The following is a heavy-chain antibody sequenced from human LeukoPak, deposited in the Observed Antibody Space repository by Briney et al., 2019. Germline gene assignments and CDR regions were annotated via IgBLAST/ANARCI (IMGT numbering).Heavy chain of an antibody. Sequence: SETLSLTCTVSGGSISSRYWSWIRQPAGKGLEWIGRIYTSGSTNYNPSLKSRVTISVDKSKNQFSLKLSTVTAADTAVYYCAREETTWSIRFDYWGQGTLVTVSS. J-gene: IGHJ4*02. D-gene: IGHD4-17*01. V-gene: IGHV4-4*07. CDR1: GGSISSRY. CDR2: IYTSGST. CDR3: AREETTWSIRFDY.